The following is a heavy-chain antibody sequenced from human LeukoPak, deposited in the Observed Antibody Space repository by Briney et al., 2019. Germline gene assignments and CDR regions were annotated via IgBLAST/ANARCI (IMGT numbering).Heavy chain of an antibody. Sequence: GGSLRLSCAASGFTFSSYWMHWVRQAPGKGLEWVSYISSRGSNIYYADSVKGRFTISRDNAKNSLYLQMNSLRAEDTAVYYCAELGITMIGGVWGKGTTVTISS. CDR3: AELGITMIGGV. D-gene: IGHD3-10*02. CDR2: ISSRGSNI. J-gene: IGHJ6*04. V-gene: IGHV3-48*03. CDR1: GFTFSSYW.